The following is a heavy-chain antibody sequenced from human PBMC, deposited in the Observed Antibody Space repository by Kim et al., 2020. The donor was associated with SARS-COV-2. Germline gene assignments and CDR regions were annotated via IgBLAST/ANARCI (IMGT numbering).Heavy chain of an antibody. J-gene: IGHJ3*02. CDR1: GGSFSGYY. CDR2: INHSGST. CDR3: ARGRITLVRGVFIKGAFD. Sequence: SETLSLTCAVYGGSFSGYYWSWIRQPPGKGLEWIGEINHSGSTNYNPSLKSRVTISVDTSKNQFSLKLSSVTAADTAVYYCARGRITLVRGVFIKGAFD. D-gene: IGHD3-10*01. V-gene: IGHV4-34*01.